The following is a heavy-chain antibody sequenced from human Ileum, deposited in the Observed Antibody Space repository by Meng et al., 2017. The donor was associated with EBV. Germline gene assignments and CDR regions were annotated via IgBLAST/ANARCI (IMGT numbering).Heavy chain of an antibody. J-gene: IGHJ4*02. CDR2: HSGST. CDR1: GVSISSGYFH. V-gene: IGHV4-30-4*01. Sequence: QVQVQGSGPGLVKPSQTLSLTCAVSGVSISSGYFHWSWIRQPPGKGLEWIGHSGSTSYNPSLRSRVTISVDTSKNQFSLKVDSATAGDTAVYYCVSYAVGAGGIGYWGQGILVTVSS. D-gene: IGHD1-26*01. CDR3: VSYAVGAGGIGY.